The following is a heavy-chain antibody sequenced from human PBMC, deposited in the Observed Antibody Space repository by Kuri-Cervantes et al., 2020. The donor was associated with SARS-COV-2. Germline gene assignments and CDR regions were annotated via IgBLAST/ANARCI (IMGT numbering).Heavy chain of an antibody. J-gene: IGHJ5*02. Sequence: SVNVSCKASGGTFSSYAINGVRQAPGQGLEWMGGIIPIFGTATYAQKFQGRVTIPTDESTSTAYMELSSLRTEETAVYYCASITGTTEWFDPWGQGTLVTVSS. CDR2: IIPIFGTA. CDR3: ASITGTTEWFDP. CDR1: GGTFSSYA. V-gene: IGHV1-69*05. D-gene: IGHD1-20*01.